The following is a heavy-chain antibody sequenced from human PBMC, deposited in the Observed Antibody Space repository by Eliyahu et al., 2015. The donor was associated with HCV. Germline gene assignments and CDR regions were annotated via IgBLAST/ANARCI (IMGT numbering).Heavy chain of an antibody. J-gene: IGHJ4*02. CDR2: ISHHGSNI. Sequence: QVQLVESGGGVVQPGTSLXLSCAASGLIXXXYGMHWVRQAPGKGLEWLAVISHHGSNIYYADSVKGRFTISRDNSNDMLYLQMNSLRVGDTGVYYCARDEGPAVPGTGREVDYWGQGTQVIVSS. D-gene: IGHD6-19*01. V-gene: IGHV3-30*03. CDR3: ARDEGPAVPGTGREVDY. CDR1: GLIXXXYG.